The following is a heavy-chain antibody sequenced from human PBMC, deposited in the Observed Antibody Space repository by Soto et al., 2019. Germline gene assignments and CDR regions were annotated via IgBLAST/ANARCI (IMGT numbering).Heavy chain of an antibody. J-gene: IGHJ5*02. Sequence: QVQLQQWGAGLLKPSETLSLTCAVSGGSFSGYYWSWIRQPPGKGLEWIGEINHSGSTNYNPSLKSRVTISVDTSKNQFSLKLSSVTAADTAVYYCARGRRAYYDILTGYYKGGWFDPWGQGTLVTVSS. CDR1: GGSFSGYY. D-gene: IGHD3-9*01. CDR3: ARGRRAYYDILTGYYKGGWFDP. CDR2: INHSGST. V-gene: IGHV4-34*01.